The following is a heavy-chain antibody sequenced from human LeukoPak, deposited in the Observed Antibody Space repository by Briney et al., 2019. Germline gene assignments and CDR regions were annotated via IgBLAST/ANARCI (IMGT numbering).Heavy chain of an antibody. V-gene: IGHV4-34*01. Sequence: SETLSLTCAVYGGSFSGYYWSWIRQPPGKGLEWIGEINHSGSTNYNPSLKSRVTISVDTSKNQFSLKLSSVTAADTAVYYCARGRTVADSWGQGTLVTVSS. D-gene: IGHD6-19*01. J-gene: IGHJ5*01. CDR3: ARGRTVADS. CDR2: INHSGST. CDR1: GGSFSGYY.